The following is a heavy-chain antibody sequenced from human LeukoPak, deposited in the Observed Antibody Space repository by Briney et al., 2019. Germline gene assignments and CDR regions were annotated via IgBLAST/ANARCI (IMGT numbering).Heavy chain of an antibody. CDR3: ARGYCSSTAHCYYFDY. D-gene: IGHD2-2*01. V-gene: IGHV3-21*01. CDR1: GFTFGGYA. Sequence: GGSLRLSCTASGFTFGGYAMTWVRQAPGKGLEWVSSISSSSSYIYYADSVKGRFTISRDNAKNSLYLQMNSLRAEDTAVYYCARGYCSSTAHCYYFDYWGQGTLVTVSS. J-gene: IGHJ4*02. CDR2: ISSSSSYI.